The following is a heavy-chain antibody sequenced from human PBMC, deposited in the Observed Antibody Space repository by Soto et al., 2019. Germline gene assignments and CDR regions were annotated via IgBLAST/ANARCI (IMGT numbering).Heavy chain of an antibody. D-gene: IGHD3-9*01. CDR1: GFTFSSYS. CDR2: ISSSSSYI. V-gene: IGHV3-21*01. J-gene: IGHJ4*02. Sequence: GGSLRLSCAASGFTFSSYSMNWVRQAPGKGLEWVSSISSSSSYIYYADSVKGRFTISGDNAKNSLYLQMNSLRAEDTAVYYCARTDYGYRGPYLDYWGQGTLVTVSS. CDR3: ARTDYGYRGPYLDY.